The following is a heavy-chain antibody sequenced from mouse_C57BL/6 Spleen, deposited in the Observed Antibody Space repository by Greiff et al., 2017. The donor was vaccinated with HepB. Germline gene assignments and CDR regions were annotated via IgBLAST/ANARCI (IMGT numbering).Heavy chain of an antibody. CDR3: ARGGVTTAGPSMDY. CDR2: INTNNGGT. D-gene: IGHD2-2*01. Sequence: EVQLQQSGPELVKPGASVKMSCKASGYTFTDYNMHWVKQSHGKSLEWIGDINTNNGGTSYNQKFKGKATLTVNKSSSTAYMELRSLTSEASAVYDCARGGVTTAGPSMDYWGQGTSVTVSS. CDR1: GYTFTDYN. J-gene: IGHJ4*01. V-gene: IGHV1-22*01.